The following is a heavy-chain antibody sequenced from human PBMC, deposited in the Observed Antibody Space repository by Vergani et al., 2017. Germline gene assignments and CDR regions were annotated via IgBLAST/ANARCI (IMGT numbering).Heavy chain of an antibody. CDR3: AKDMVRMATIPGA. D-gene: IGHD5-24*01. CDR2: ISDSGGST. J-gene: IGHJ5*02. Sequence: EFQLLHSGGGVIQPGGSLRLSCAASGFTFSSYAMSWVRQAPGKGLEWVSAISDSGGSTYYADSVKGRFTISRDNAKNSLYLQMNSLRDEDMALYYCAKDMVRMATIPGAWGQGTLVTVSS. V-gene: IGHV3-23*01. CDR1: GFTFSSYA.